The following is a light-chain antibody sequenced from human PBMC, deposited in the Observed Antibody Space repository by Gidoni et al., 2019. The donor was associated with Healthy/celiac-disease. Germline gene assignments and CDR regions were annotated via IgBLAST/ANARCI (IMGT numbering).Light chain of an antibody. V-gene: IGLV4-69*01. J-gene: IGLJ2*01. Sequence: QLVLTQSPSASASLGASVKLTCTLSSGHSSYAIAWHPQQPEKGPRYLMKLNSDGSHSKGDGIPDRFSGSSSGAERYLTISSLQSEDEADYYCQTWGTGIHLFGGGTKLTVL. CDR3: QTWGTGIHL. CDR1: SGHSSYA. CDR2: LNSDGSH.